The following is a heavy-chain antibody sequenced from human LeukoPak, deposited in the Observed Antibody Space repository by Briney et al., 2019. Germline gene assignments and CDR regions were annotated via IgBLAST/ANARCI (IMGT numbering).Heavy chain of an antibody. V-gene: IGHV3-15*01. Sequence: GGSLRLSCTASGFIFSHAWMNWVRQAPGKGLQWLGRIRCGGAREYAAPAQGRFTISRDDSRNTVYLEMNNLDTDDTAVYFCAVDTPVIDAQIDYWGQGTLVTVSS. J-gene: IGHJ4*02. CDR3: AVDTPVIDAQIDY. D-gene: IGHD3-16*02. CDR1: GFIFSHAW. CDR2: IRCGGAR.